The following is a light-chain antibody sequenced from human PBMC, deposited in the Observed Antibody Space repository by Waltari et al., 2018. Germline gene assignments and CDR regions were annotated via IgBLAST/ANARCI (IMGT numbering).Light chain of an antibody. V-gene: IGLV1-47*01. J-gene: IGLJ3*02. CDR3: AAXDDSLSGWV. CDR2: RNN. CDR1: SPNIGSNY. Sequence: QSVLTQPPSASGTPGQRVTISCSGSSPNIGSNYVYWYQQLPGTAPKLLIYRNNRXXXXXXXXXXXXXXGTXXSLXXXGLRSEDEADYYCAAXDDSLSGWVFGGGTKLTVL.